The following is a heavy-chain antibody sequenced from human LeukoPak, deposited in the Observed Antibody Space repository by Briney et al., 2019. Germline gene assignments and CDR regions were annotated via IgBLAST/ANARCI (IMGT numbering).Heavy chain of an antibody. J-gene: IGHJ4*02. CDR3: AKGRAYYYGSGSYYN. D-gene: IGHD3-10*01. CDR1: GFTFNNAW. V-gene: IGHV3-23*01. CDR2: ISGSGGST. Sequence: GGSLRLSCAASGFTFNNAWMNWVRQAPGKGLEWVSAISGSGGSTYYADSVKGRFTISRDNSKNTLYLQMNSLRAEDTAVYYCAKGRAYYYGSGSYYNWGQGTLVTVSS.